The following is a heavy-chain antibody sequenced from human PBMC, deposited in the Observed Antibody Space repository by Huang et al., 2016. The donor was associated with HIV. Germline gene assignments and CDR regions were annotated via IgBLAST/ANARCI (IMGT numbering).Heavy chain of an antibody. CDR2: ITFDRKNK. J-gene: IGHJ4*02. CDR1: GFTFSGYG. CDR3: AKDNDLYYFDY. V-gene: IGHV3-30*18. Sequence: QVHLVESGGGVVQPGRSLRLSCAASGFTFSGYGMHWVRQAPGKGLEWVAVITFDRKNKYYADSVRGRCTVSRDNSQNTVSLQMNTLRVEDTAVYYCAKDNDLYYFDYWGQGTLVTVSS. D-gene: IGHD1-1*01.